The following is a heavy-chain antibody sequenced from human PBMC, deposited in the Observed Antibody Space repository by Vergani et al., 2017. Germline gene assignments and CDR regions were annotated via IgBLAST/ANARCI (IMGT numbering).Heavy chain of an antibody. J-gene: IGHJ3*01. CDR2: IYPGDSEV. CDR1: GYIFSNFW. V-gene: IGHV5-51*01. D-gene: IGHD3-10*01. CDR3: AGGGHGSENGGALQL. Sequence: EVQLVESGGGLVKPGESLKISCQAFGYIFSNFWIGWVRQRPWRGLEWMGIIYPGDSEVKSNPTFRGQVILSVDTSVNTAYLQWRSLQASDTATYFCAGGGHGSENGGALQLWGQGTNITVSS.